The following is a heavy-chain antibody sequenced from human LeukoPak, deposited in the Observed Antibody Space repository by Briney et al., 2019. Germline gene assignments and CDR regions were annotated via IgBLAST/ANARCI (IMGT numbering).Heavy chain of an antibody. D-gene: IGHD4-23*01. CDR3: VRTGWELLTT. CDR1: GASFESHY. Sequence: PSETLSLTCNVSGASFESHYWTWIRQTPDKRLEWIGYYFDTGSTDYNPSLKSRVTMSVDRSKNQFFLSLKSVTAADTAVYHCVRTGWELLTTWGPGIPVTVSS. CDR2: YFDTGST. J-gene: IGHJ4*02. V-gene: IGHV4-59*11.